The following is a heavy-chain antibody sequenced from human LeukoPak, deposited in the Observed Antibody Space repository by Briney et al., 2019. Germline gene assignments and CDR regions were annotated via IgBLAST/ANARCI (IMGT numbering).Heavy chain of an antibody. CDR1: GGTFSSYA. J-gene: IGHJ6*03. CDR3: ASSVLMVYAIRYYYMDV. Sequence: SVKVSCKASGGTFSSYAISWVRQAPGQGLEWMGGIIPIFGTANYAQKFQGRVTITTDESTSTAYMELSSLRSEDTAVYYCASSVLMVYAIRYYYMDVWGKGTTVTVSS. D-gene: IGHD2-8*01. CDR2: IIPIFGTA. V-gene: IGHV1-69*05.